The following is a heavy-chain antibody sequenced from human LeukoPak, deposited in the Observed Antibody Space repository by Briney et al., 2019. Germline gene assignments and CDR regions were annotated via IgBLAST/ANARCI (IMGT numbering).Heavy chain of an antibody. J-gene: IGHJ4*02. CDR1: GGTFSSYA. CDR2: IIPIFGTA. CDR3: AREAPEGNYYGSGSHFDY. Sequence: SVKVSCKASGGTFSSYAISWVRQAPGQGLEWMGGIIPIFGTANYAQKFQGRVTITADKSTSTAYMELSSLRSEDTAVYYCAREAPEGNYYGSGSHFDYWGQGTLVTVSS. D-gene: IGHD3-10*01. V-gene: IGHV1-69*06.